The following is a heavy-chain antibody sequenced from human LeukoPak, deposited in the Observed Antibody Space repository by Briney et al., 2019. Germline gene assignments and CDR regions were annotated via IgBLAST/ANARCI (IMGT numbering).Heavy chain of an antibody. Sequence: PGGSLRLSCAASGFTVSSNYMSWVRQAPGKGLEWVSVIYSGGSTYYADSVKGRFTISRDNSKNTLYLQMNSLRAEDTAVYYCAKTRAIAVAGTGYYFDYWGQGTLVTVSS. CDR3: AKTRAIAVAGTGYYFDY. D-gene: IGHD6-19*01. J-gene: IGHJ4*02. CDR1: GFTVSSNY. V-gene: IGHV3-53*01. CDR2: IYSGGST.